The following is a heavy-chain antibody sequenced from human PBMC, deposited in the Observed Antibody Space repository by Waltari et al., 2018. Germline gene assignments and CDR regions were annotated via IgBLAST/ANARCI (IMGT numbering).Heavy chain of an antibody. Sequence: QVQLVESGGGVVQPGGSLRLSCAASGFTFNTYIMPWIRQAPGKGLAWVAYFLYDGSNKYYADSVKGRFTIYRDNSKTTVYLQMNSLRPEDTAVYYCVKDMARSAPGMDVWGKGTTVAVSS. CDR2: FLYDGSNK. D-gene: IGHD7-27*01. CDR1: GFTFNTYI. J-gene: IGHJ6*04. V-gene: IGHV3-30*02. CDR3: VKDMARSAPGMDV.